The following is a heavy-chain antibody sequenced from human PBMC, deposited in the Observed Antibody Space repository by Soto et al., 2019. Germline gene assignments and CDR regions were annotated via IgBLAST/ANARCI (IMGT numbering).Heavy chain of an antibody. D-gene: IGHD7-27*01. Sequence: PSETLSLTCSVSGDSISNLDYFWACIRQPPGQALEYIGYIYKSATTYYNPSFESRVAISVDTSKSQFSPNVTSVTAADTAVYFCARGRYCLTGRCFPNWFDSWGQGALVTVSS. CDR3: ARGRYCLTGRCFPNWFDS. CDR1: GDSISNLDYF. J-gene: IGHJ5*01. CDR2: IYKSATT. V-gene: IGHV4-30-4*01.